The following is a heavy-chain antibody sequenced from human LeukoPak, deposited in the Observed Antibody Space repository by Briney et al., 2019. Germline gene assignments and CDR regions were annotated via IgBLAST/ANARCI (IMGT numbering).Heavy chain of an antibody. D-gene: IGHD3-22*01. CDR1: GFTFSSHG. J-gene: IGHJ4*02. V-gene: IGHV3-33*01. Sequence: GGSLRLSCAASGFTFSSHGMHWVRQAPGKGLECATFISYNGNNRYYADSVKGRLTISRDNSKNTLSLQMDSLRDEDSGVYYCARWTGADFSGYYDYWGQGTLVTVSS. CDR2: ISYNGNNR. CDR3: ARWTGADFSGYYDY.